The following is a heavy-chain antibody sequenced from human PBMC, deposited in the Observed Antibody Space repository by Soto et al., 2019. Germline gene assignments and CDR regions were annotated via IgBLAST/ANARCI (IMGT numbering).Heavy chain of an antibody. CDR2: ISGDGSLT. V-gene: IGHV3-74*01. CDR1: GFTFSSHW. Sequence: EVQLVESGGGLVQPGGSLRLSCAASGFTFSSHWMHWVRPAPGKGLVWVSRISGDGSLTNYAASLKGRFTISGDNAKHTVYLQISRVSEAETAVSYCARGVRGAIGLDIWGQGTMVTVAA. D-gene: IGHD3-16*01. CDR3: ARGVRGAIGLDI. J-gene: IGHJ3*02.